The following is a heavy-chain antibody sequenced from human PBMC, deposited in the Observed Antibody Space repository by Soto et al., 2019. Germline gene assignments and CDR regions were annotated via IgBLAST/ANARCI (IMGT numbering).Heavy chain of an antibody. D-gene: IGHD3-3*01. Sequence: PGGSLRLSCAASGFTFSSYAMSWVRQAPGKGLEWVPAISGSGGSTYYADSVKGRFTISRDNSKNTLYLQMNSLRAEDTAVYYCAKDREDTIFGVVHGWFDPWGQGTLVTVSS. CDR2: ISGSGGST. V-gene: IGHV3-23*01. CDR3: AKDREDTIFGVVHGWFDP. J-gene: IGHJ5*02. CDR1: GFTFSSYA.